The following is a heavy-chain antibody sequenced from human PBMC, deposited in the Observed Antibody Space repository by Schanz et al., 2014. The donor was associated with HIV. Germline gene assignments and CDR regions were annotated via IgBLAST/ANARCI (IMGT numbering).Heavy chain of an antibody. J-gene: IGHJ6*02. CDR1: GGTFSSFA. V-gene: IGHV1-69*01. CDR3: AKSPIFGDVIFYGMDV. CDR2: LTPSFRLR. Sequence: QVQLVQSGAEMKKPGSSVKVSCKASGGTFSSFAISWVRQAPGQGLDGMGGLTPSFRLRTYAQKLQGRVTIDADESASTAYMELNSLRSDDTAVYYCAKSPIFGDVIFYGMDVWGQGTTVTVSS. D-gene: IGHD3-3*02.